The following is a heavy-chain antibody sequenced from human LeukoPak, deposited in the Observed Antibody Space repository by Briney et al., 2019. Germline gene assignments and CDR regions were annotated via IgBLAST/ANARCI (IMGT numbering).Heavy chain of an antibody. CDR2: IIPIFGTA. J-gene: IGHJ4*02. V-gene: IGHV1-69*13. CDR3: ARGGPLLSGSYANLDDY. Sequence: ASVKVSCKASGGTFSSYAISWVRQAPGQGLEWMGGIIPIFGTANYAQKFQGRVTITADESTSTAYMELSSLRSEDTAVYYCARGGPLLSGSYANLDDYWGQGTLVTVSS. CDR1: GGTFSSYA. D-gene: IGHD1-26*01.